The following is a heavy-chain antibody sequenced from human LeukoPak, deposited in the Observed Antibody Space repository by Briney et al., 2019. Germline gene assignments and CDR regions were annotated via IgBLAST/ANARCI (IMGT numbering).Heavy chain of an antibody. CDR1: GFTFSSYW. D-gene: IGHD3-16*02. V-gene: IGHV3-7*01. CDR3: ARGTDDYVWGSYRLFDY. J-gene: IGHJ4*02. Sequence: GGSLRLSCAASGFTFSSYWMSWVRQATGKGLEWVANIKQDGSEKYYVDSVKGRFTISRDNAKNSLYLQMNSLRAEDTAVYYCARGTDDYVWGSYRLFDYWGQGTLVTVSA. CDR2: IKQDGSEK.